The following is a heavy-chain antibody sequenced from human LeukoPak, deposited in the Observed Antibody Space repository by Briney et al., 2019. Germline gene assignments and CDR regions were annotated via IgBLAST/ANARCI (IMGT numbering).Heavy chain of an antibody. Sequence: SETLSLTCTVSGGSMTSNYWSWIRQPAGKGLEWIGRFHISGNTNYNPSLMRRVVMSVDTSKYQFSLQLSPMTAADTAVYYCAREDYDSSTYSYWGQGTLVTVSS. D-gene: IGHD3-22*01. CDR1: GGSMTSNY. CDR3: AREDYDSSTYSY. CDR2: FHISGNT. V-gene: IGHV4-4*07. J-gene: IGHJ4*02.